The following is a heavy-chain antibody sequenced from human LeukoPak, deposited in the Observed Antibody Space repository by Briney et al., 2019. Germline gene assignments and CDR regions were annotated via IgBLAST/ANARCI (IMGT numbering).Heavy chain of an antibody. D-gene: IGHD4-23*01. Sequence: SVKVSCKASGGTFSSYAISLVRQAPGQSLKWMGGIIPIFGTANYAQKFQGRVTITADESTSTAYMELSSLRSEDTAVYYCARDNDYVGTLWGQGTMVTVSS. CDR2: IIPIFGTA. CDR3: ARDNDYVGTL. V-gene: IGHV1-69*13. J-gene: IGHJ3*01. CDR1: GGTFSSYA.